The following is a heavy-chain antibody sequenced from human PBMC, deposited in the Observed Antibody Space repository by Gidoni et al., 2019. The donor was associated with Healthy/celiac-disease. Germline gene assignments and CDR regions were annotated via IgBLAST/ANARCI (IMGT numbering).Heavy chain of an antibody. CDR3: AREGYDSSGYYPGAFDI. CDR1: GGSVTSGSYY. CDR2: IYYSGST. Sequence: QVQLQESGPGLVKPSETLSLTCTVSGGSVTSGSYYWSWIRQPPGKGLEWIGYIYYSGSTNYNPSLKSRVTISVDTSKNQFSLKLSSVTAADTAVYYCAREGYDSSGYYPGAFDIWGQGTMVTVSS. D-gene: IGHD3-22*01. V-gene: IGHV4-61*01. J-gene: IGHJ3*02.